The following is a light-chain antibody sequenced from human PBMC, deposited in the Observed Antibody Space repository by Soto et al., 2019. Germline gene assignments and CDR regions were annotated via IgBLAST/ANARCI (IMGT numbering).Light chain of an antibody. CDR2: ATS. V-gene: IGKV1-9*01. J-gene: IGKJ4*01. CDR1: QDISSY. Sequence: IQLTQSPSSLSASVGDRVTVTCRASQDISSYLAWYQQKPGKAPKLLIYATSTLQSGVLSRFSGSGSGTDFALTISSLQPEDFATYYCQQLSSSPLTFGGGTKVDIK. CDR3: QQLSSSPLT.